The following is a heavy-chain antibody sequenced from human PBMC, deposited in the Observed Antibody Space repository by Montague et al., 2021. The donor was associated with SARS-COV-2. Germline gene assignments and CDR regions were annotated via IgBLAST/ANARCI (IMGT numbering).Heavy chain of an antibody. J-gene: IGHJ4*02. CDR3: VRYSGWFYFDF. V-gene: IGHV6-1*01. CDR1: GDSVSGHSVA. D-gene: IGHD6-19*01. Sequence: CAISGDSVSGHSVAWGWITQAPSRGREWLGRPYYRSKWYSDYAPSVRGRLTVNPDASKNEFSLELNYVTPEDTAVYYCVRYSGWFYFDFWGQGTLVTVSS. CDR2: PYYRSKWYS.